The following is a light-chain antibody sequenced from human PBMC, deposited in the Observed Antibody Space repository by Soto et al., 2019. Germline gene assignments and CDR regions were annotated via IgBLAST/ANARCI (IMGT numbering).Light chain of an antibody. CDR1: QSVSSRY. J-gene: IGKJ2*01. CDR2: GAS. Sequence: EIVLTQSPGTLSLSPGERATLSCRASQSVSSRYLAWYQQKPGQAPRLLIYGASNRATGIPDRXSGSGSGXXXXXXXXXXXPXDFAVYFCQQYNNSPEYTFGQGTKLEIK. CDR3: QQYNNSPEYT. V-gene: IGKV3-20*01.